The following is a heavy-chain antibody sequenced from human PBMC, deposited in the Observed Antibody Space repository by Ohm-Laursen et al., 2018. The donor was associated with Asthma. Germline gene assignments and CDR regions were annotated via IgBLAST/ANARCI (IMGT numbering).Heavy chain of an antibody. Sequence: SLRLSCTASGFTFSSNVMSWVRQAPGKGLEWVSGISGAGSSTYYADSVKGRFTISRDNAKNSLYLHMHSLRAEDTAMYYCARTNIAVSGPNYFDSWGQGTLVTVSS. J-gene: IGHJ4*02. CDR2: ISGAGSST. CDR1: GFTFSSNV. D-gene: IGHD6-19*01. CDR3: ARTNIAVSGPNYFDS. V-gene: IGHV3-23*01.